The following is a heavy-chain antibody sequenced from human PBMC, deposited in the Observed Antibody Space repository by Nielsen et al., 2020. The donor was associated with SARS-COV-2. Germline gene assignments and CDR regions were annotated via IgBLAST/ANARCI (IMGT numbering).Heavy chain of an antibody. J-gene: IGHJ6*03. D-gene: IGHD6-6*01. CDR1: GGPISSGGYY. CDR3: AGIEYEGYYYYYYYMDV. CDR2: IYYSGST. Sequence: SETLSLSCTVSGGPISSGGYYWSWIRQHPGKGLEWIGYIYYSGSTYYNPSLKSRVTISVDTSKNQFSLKLSSVTAADTAVYYCAGIEYEGYYYYYYYMDVWGKGTTVTVSS. V-gene: IGHV4-31*03.